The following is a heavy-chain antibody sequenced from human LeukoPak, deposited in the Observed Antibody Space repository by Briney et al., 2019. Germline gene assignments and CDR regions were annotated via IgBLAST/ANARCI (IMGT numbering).Heavy chain of an antibody. D-gene: IGHD5-12*01. CDR1: GGSISSSSYY. CDR3: ARVFSGYDSYYYYYMDV. Sequence: PSETLSLTCTVSGGSISSSSYYWGWIRQPPGKGLEWIGSMYSSGSTYYNPSLKSRVTISVDTSKNQFSLKLSSVTAADTAVYYCARVFSGYDSYYYYYMDVWGKGTTVTISS. CDR2: MYSSGST. V-gene: IGHV4-39*07. J-gene: IGHJ6*03.